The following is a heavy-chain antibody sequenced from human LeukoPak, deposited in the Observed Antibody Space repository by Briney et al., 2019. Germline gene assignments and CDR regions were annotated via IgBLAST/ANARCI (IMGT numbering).Heavy chain of an antibody. D-gene: IGHD2-2*01. Sequence: SETLSLTCTVSGGSISSYYWSWIRQPPGKGLEWIGYIYYSGSTNYNPSLKSRVTISADTSKNQFSLKLSSVTAADTAVYYCARTGYCSSTSCYVKDGWFDPWGQGTLVTVSS. CDR3: ARTGYCSSTSCYVKDGWFDP. CDR2: IYYSGST. V-gene: IGHV4-59*01. CDR1: GGSISSYY. J-gene: IGHJ5*02.